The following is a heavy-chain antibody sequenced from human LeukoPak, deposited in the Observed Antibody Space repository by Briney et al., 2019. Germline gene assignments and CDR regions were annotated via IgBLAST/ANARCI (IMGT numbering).Heavy chain of an antibody. D-gene: IGHD6-19*01. Sequence: GGSLRLSCAASGFTFSSYGMHWVRQAPGKGLEWVAFIRYDGSNKYYADSVKGRFTISRDNSKNTLYLQMNSLRAEDTAVYYCAGPGIAVAGTRAFDIWGQGTMVTVSS. CDR3: AGPGIAVAGTRAFDI. J-gene: IGHJ3*02. CDR1: GFTFSSYG. V-gene: IGHV3-30*02. CDR2: IRYDGSNK.